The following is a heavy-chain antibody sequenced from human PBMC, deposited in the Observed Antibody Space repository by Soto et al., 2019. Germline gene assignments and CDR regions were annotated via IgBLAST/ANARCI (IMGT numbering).Heavy chain of an antibody. CDR1: GYNLTNSY. V-gene: IGHV1-46*01. CDR3: ATDVEGPPAPYNWFGP. D-gene: IGHD2-15*01. Sequence: ASVKVSCKASGYNLTNSYMHWVRQAPGHGLEWMGIINPNDGKTIYAQKFQGRVTMTRDPSSRTFYLELSGLTSRDTALYFCATDVEGPPAPYNWFGPWGQGSQVTVSS. CDR2: INPNDGKT. J-gene: IGHJ5*01.